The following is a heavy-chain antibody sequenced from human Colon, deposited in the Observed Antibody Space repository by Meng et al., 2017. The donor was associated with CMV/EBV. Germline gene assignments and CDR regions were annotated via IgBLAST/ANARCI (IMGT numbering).Heavy chain of an antibody. J-gene: IGHJ6*02. CDR1: GFTFSSYW. CDR2: INSDGSST. V-gene: IGHV3-74*01. Sequence: GESLKISCAASGFTFSSYWMHWVRQAPGKGLVWVSRINSDGSSTSYADSVKGRFTISRDNAKNTLYLQMNSLRAEDTAVYYCAREGVRFLEWLSPTGGYYYYGMDVWGQGTTVTVSS. CDR3: AREGVRFLEWLSPTGGYYYYGMDV. D-gene: IGHD3-3*01.